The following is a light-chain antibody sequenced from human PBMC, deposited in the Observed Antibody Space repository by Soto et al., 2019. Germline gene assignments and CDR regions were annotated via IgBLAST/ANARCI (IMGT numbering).Light chain of an antibody. V-gene: IGLV2-14*01. CDR3: NSFRVSHLYV. CDR1: SSDIGGYNA. CDR2: EAT. Sequence: QSVLTQPASVSGSPGQTITISCTGTSSDIGGYNAVSWYQHHPGKAPKLIIYEATHRPSGVSDRFSASKSGNTASLTISGLQAEDEADYYCNSFRVSHLYVFGTGTKSPS. J-gene: IGLJ1*01.